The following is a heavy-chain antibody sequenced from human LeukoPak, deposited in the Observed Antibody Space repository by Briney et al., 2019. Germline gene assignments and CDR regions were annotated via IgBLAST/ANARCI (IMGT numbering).Heavy chain of an antibody. CDR1: GGSFSGYS. J-gene: IGHJ4*02. CDR2: IYDSGRT. D-gene: IGHD1-26*01. CDR3: AKSGGYGLIDY. Sequence: SETLSLTCAVYGGSFSGYSWAWIRQPPGKGLEWIGNIYDSGRTYYNASLQSRVTISIDTSKNQFSLRLSSVTAADTAMYYCAKSGGYGLIDYWGQGTLVTVSS. V-gene: IGHV4-34*01.